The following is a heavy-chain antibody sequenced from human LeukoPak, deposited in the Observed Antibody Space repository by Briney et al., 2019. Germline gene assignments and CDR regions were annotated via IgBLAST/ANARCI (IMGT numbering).Heavy chain of an antibody. D-gene: IGHD3-3*01. V-gene: IGHV4-4*07. CDR2: IYTSGST. CDR3: ARGGADFWSGYSHLNCFDP. Sequence: SETLSLTCTVSGGSISSYYWSWIRQPAGKGLEWIGRIYTSGSTNYNPSLKSRVTMSVDTSKNQFSLKLSSVTAADTAVYYCARGGADFWSGYSHLNCFDPWGQGTLVTVSS. J-gene: IGHJ5*02. CDR1: GGSISSYY.